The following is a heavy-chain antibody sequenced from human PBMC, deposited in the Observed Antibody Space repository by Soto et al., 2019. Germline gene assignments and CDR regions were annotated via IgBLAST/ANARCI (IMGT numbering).Heavy chain of an antibody. J-gene: IGHJ4*02. CDR3: ERGGQPIDY. Sequence: QVQLVQSGAEVKKPGASVKVSCKASGYTFTRNGIGWVRPAPGQGLEWMGWISAYNGNTNYAQKLQGRVTMTTDTATRTAYMELRSLTSDDAAVYYGERGGQPIDYWGQGTLVTVSS. V-gene: IGHV1-18*01. CDR2: ISAYNGNT. CDR1: GYTFTRNG.